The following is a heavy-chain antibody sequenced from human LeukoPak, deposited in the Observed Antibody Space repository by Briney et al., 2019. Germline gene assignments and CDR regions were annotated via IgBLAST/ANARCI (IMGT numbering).Heavy chain of an antibody. D-gene: IGHD4/OR15-4a*01. V-gene: IGHV4-34*01. CDR1: GGSFSGNY. CDR2: INHSGST. Sequence: SETLSLTCAVYGGSFSGNYWSWIRQPPGKGLEWIGEINHSGSTNYNPSLKSRVTISVDTSKNQFSLKLSSVTAADTAVYYCASRWSYDAFDIWGQGTMVTVSS. J-gene: IGHJ3*02. CDR3: ASRWSYDAFDI.